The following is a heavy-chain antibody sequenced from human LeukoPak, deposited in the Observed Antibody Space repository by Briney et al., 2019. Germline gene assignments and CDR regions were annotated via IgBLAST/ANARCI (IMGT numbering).Heavy chain of an antibody. CDR3: AKVGARVYCGGDCYSDY. V-gene: IGHV3-23*01. J-gene: IGHJ4*02. CDR2: ISGSGGST. CDR1: GFTFSSYA. D-gene: IGHD2-21*02. Sequence: GGSLRLSCAASGFTFSSYAMSWVRQAPGKGLEWVSAISGSGGSTYYADSVKGRFTISRDNSKNTLYLQMNSLRAEGTAVYYCAKVGARVYCGGDCYSDYWGQGTLVTVSS.